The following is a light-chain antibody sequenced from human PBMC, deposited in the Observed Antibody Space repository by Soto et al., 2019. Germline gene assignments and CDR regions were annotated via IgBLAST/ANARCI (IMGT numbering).Light chain of an antibody. CDR1: QGIRNF. V-gene: IGKV1-27*01. CDR3: QKYSSVIT. Sequence: DIQMTQSPSSLSAAEGDRVTITCRASQGIRNFLAWYQQKPGKVPKLLISAASTLESGVPSRFSGSGSGTDFTLTITSLQPEDVATYYCQKYSSVITFGQGTRLEIK. J-gene: IGKJ5*01. CDR2: AAS.